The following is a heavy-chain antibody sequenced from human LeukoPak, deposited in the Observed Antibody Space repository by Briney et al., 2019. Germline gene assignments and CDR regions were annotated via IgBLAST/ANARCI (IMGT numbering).Heavy chain of an antibody. Sequence: PGGSLRLSCAASGFTFDDYAMHWVRQAPGKGLEWVSGISWNSGSIGYADSVKGRFTISRDNAKNSLYLQMNSLRAEDTALYYCAKDYDSSPDGFDIWGQGTMVTVSS. CDR2: ISWNSGSI. J-gene: IGHJ3*02. CDR3: AKDYDSSPDGFDI. D-gene: IGHD3-22*01. CDR1: GFTFDDYA. V-gene: IGHV3-9*01.